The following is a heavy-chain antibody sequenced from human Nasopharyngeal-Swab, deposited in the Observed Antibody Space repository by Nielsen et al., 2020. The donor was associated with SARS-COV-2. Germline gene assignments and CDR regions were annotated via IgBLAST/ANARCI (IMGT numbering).Heavy chain of an antibody. CDR3: ARAHDSSGYYQRRSHFDY. CDR2: ISYDGSNK. D-gene: IGHD3-22*01. J-gene: IGHJ4*02. V-gene: IGHV3-30*03. Sequence: WIRQPPGKGLEWVAVISYDGSNKYYADSVKGRFTISRDNSKNTLYLQMNSLRAEDTAVYYCARAHDSSGYYQRRSHFDYWGQGTLVTVSS.